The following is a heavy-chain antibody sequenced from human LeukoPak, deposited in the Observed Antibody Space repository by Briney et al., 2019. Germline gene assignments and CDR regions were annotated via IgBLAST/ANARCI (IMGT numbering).Heavy chain of an antibody. Sequence: GGSLRLSCAASGFTFSSYAMHWVRQAPGKGLEYVSAISSNGGSTYYANSVKGRFTISRDNSKNTLYLQMGSLRAEDMAVYYCARFYDSSGYYYGGDDAFDIWGQGTMVTVSS. CDR3: ARFYDSSGYYYGGDDAFDI. J-gene: IGHJ3*02. D-gene: IGHD3-22*01. V-gene: IGHV3-64*01. CDR2: ISSNGGST. CDR1: GFTFSSYA.